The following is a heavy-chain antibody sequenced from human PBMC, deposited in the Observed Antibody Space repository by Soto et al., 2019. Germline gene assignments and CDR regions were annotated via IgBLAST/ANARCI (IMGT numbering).Heavy chain of an antibody. V-gene: IGHV3-7*03. D-gene: IGHD6-6*01. CDR2: IKQDGSEK. Sequence: RLSCAASGFTFSSYWMSWVRQAPGKGLEWVANIKQDGSEKYYVDSVKGRFTISRDNAKNSLYLQMNSLRAEDTAVYYCARWYSSSDLYYYYYGMDVWGQGTTVTVSS. CDR1: GFTFSSYW. J-gene: IGHJ6*02. CDR3: ARWYSSSDLYYYYYGMDV.